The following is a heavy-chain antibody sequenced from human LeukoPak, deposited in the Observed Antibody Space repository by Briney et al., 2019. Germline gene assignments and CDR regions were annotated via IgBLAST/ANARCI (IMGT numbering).Heavy chain of an antibody. CDR1: GGSISSGSYY. D-gene: IGHD2-2*01. V-gene: IGHV4-61*02. Sequence: SQTLSLTCTVSGGSISSGSYYWSWIRQPAGKGLEWIGRIYTSGSTNYNPSLKSRVTISVDTSKNQFSLKLSSVTAADTAVYYCARGGFVVVPAAPRPYYYYMDVWGKGTTVTVSS. CDR3: ARGGFVVVPAAPRPYYYYMDV. J-gene: IGHJ6*03. CDR2: IYTSGST.